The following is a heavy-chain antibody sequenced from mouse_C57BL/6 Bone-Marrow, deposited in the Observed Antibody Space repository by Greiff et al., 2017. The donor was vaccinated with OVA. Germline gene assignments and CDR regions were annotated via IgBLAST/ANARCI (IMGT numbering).Heavy chain of an antibody. CDR1: GFNIKDDY. V-gene: IGHV14-4*01. D-gene: IGHD1-1*01. J-gene: IGHJ3*01. Sequence: VQLQQSGAELVRPGASVKLSCTASGFNIKDDYMHWVKQRPEQGLEWIGWIDPENGDTEYASKFQGKATITADTSSNTAYPQLSSLTSEDTAVYYCTTGYGSSGFAYWGQGTLVTVSA. CDR3: TTGYGSSGFAY. CDR2: IDPENGDT.